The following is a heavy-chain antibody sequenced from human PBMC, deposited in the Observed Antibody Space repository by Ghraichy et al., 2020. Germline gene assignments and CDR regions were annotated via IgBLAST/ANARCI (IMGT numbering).Heavy chain of an antibody. J-gene: IGHJ4*02. Sequence: ASVNVSCKAFGDKFTGFDIHWMIQAPGQRPEWMGWINTGNGHTQFSRKFRGRVTLTRDTSASTAYMELSSLTTEDTAVYYCASSKDGWAPFDFWGQGTQVIVS. CDR1: GDKFTGFD. D-gene: IGHD3-16*01. V-gene: IGHV1-3*04. CDR3: ASSKDGWAPFDF. CDR2: INTGNGHT.